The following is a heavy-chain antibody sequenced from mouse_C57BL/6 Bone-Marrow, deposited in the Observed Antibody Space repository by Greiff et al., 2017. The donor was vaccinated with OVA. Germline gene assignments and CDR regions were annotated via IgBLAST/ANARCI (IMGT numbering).Heavy chain of an antibody. D-gene: IGHD2-10*02. J-gene: IGHJ2*01. Sequence: QVQLQQSGPELVKPGASVKISCTASGYAFSSYWMNWVKQRPGKGLEWIGRIYPGDGDTNYNGKFKGKATLTADKSSSTAYMQLSILTSEDLAFYFCARHEYGYYASYFDYWGQGTTLTVSS. CDR3: ARHEYGYYASYFDY. CDR1: GYAFSSYW. V-gene: IGHV1-82*01. CDR2: IYPGDGDT.